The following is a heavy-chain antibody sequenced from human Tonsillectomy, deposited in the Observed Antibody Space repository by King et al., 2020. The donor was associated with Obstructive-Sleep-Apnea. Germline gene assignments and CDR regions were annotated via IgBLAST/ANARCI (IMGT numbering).Heavy chain of an antibody. CDR1: GFTFSSYA. D-gene: IGHD3-22*01. Sequence: VQLVESGGGLVQPGGSLRLSCAASGFTFSSYAMSWVRQAPGKGLEWVSAISGSGGSTYYADSVKGRFTISRDNSKNTLYLQMNSLRAEDTAVYYCAKDQGKDTMIVVVITGAFDIWGQGTMVTVSS. J-gene: IGHJ3*02. CDR2: ISGSGGST. V-gene: IGHV3-23*04. CDR3: AKDQGKDTMIVVVITGAFDI.